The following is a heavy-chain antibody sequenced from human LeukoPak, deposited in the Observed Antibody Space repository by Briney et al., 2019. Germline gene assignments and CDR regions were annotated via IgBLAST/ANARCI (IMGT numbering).Heavy chain of an antibody. J-gene: IGHJ5*02. V-gene: IGHV4-59*01. D-gene: IGHD1-26*01. Sequence: KPSETLSLTCTVSGGSISSYYWSWIRQPAGKGLEWIGYIYYSGSTNYNPSLKSRVTISVDTSENQFSLKLSSVTAADTAVYYCARDTGSYYLGGSWFDPWGQGTLVTVSS. CDR3: ARDTGSYYLGGSWFDP. CDR2: IYYSGST. CDR1: GGSISSYY.